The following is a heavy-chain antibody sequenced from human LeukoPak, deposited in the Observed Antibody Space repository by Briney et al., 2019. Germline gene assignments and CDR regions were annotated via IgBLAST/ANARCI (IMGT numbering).Heavy chain of an antibody. Sequence: ASVKVSCKASGYTFTGYYMHWVRQAPGQGLEWMGWINPNSGGTNYAQKFQGRVTMTRDTSITTAYMELSRLTSDDTAVYYCVRGGALYYDFWDWGQGTLATVSS. D-gene: IGHD3-3*01. CDR1: GYTFTGYY. V-gene: IGHV1-2*02. CDR3: VRGGALYYDFWD. J-gene: IGHJ4*02. CDR2: INPNSGGT.